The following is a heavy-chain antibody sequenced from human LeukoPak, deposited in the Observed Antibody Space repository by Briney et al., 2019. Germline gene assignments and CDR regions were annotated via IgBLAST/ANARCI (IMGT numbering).Heavy chain of an antibody. CDR3: AKDGGGSYWLFHF. CDR1: GFTFSSYS. CDR2: ISSSSSTI. Sequence: GGSLRLSCAASGFTFSSYSMNWVRQAPGKGLEWVSYISSSSSTIYYADSVKGRFTISRDNAKNSPYLQMNSLRAEDTAVYYCAKDGGGSYWLFHFWGQGSLVAVSS. J-gene: IGHJ4*02. V-gene: IGHV3-48*04. D-gene: IGHD1-26*01.